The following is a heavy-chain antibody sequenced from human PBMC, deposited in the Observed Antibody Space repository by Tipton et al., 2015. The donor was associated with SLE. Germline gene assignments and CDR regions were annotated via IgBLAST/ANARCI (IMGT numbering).Heavy chain of an antibody. CDR2: IYHSGST. CDR1: CYSISSGYY. CDR3: RVVSDVSFDY. Sequence: TLSLTCAVSCYSISSGYYWGWFLQPPGKGLEWIGSIYHSGSTYYNPSLKSRGTISVETSKNQFSPKLSSVTAADTAVYYCRVVSDVSFDYWGQGTLVTVSS. D-gene: IGHD2-15*01. V-gene: IGHV4-38-2*01. J-gene: IGHJ4*02.